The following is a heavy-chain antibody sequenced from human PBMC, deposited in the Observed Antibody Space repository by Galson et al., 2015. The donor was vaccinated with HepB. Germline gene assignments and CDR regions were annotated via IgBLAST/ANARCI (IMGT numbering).Heavy chain of an antibody. Sequence: QSGAEVKKPGESLKISCKGSGYSFTSYWIGWVRQMPGKGLEWMGIIYPGDSDTRYSPSFQGQVTISADKSISTAYLQWSSLRASDTAMYYCARHLGTYYDILTGYDYWGQGTLVTVSS. CDR1: GYSFTSYW. D-gene: IGHD3-9*01. J-gene: IGHJ4*02. CDR3: ARHLGTYYDILTGYDY. CDR2: IYPGDSDT. V-gene: IGHV5-51*01.